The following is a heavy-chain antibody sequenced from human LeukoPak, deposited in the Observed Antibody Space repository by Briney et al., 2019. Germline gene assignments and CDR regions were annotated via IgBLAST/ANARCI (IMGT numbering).Heavy chain of an antibody. CDR2: IYYSGNT. J-gene: IGHJ4*02. V-gene: IGHV4-39*01. D-gene: IGHD3-3*01. CDR1: GGSISSNNYY. CDR3: ARLWSGLRPPDY. Sequence: SETLSLTCTVSGGSISSNNYYWGWVRQPPGKGLEXIGSIYYSGNTYYNPSLKSRVTISVDTSKNQFSLKLSSVTAADTAVFYCARLWSGLRPPDYWGQGTLVTVSS.